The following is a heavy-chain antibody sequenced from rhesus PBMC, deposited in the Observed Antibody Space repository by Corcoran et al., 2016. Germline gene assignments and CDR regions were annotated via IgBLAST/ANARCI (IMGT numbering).Heavy chain of an antibody. Sequence: QVQLQESGPGLVKPSETLSLTCAVSGGSFSSYWWSWIRQPPGKGLEWIGEINGKSGSTTANPSRTSRVTISKDASKEQFSLKLSSGTAADTAVYYCARYYYGSGYFDYWGQGVLVTVSS. CDR3: ARYYYGSGYFDY. CDR2: INGKSGST. J-gene: IGHJ4*01. D-gene: IGHD3-28*01. V-gene: IGHV4-80*01. CDR1: GGSFSSYW.